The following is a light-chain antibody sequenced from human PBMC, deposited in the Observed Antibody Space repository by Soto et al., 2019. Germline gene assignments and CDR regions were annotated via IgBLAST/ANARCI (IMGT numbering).Light chain of an antibody. J-gene: IGKJ4*01. Sequence: DIQMTQSPSSLSASVGDSVTITCRASQSISSFLNWYQQKPGKAPKLLVYAASSLQSGVPSRFSGSGSGTDFTLTISSLQPEDFATYYCQQTYSTPLTFGGGTKVAIK. V-gene: IGKV1-39*01. CDR2: AAS. CDR3: QQTYSTPLT. CDR1: QSISSF.